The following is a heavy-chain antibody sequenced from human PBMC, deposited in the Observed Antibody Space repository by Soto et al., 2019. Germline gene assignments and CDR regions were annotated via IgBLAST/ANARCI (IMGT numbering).Heavy chain of an antibody. J-gene: IGHJ4*02. CDR1: GFTFSNYG. D-gene: IGHD6-13*01. V-gene: IGHV3-33*01. CDR2: IWYDGDQK. CDR3: ARDLRYSSSWYGYFEY. Sequence: QVQLVQSGGGVVQPGRSLRLSCAASGFTFSNYGMHWVCQAPGKGLEWVAVIWYDGDQKYYGDSVKGRFTISRDNSKNTLYLQMNSLRVEDTAVYYCARDLRYSSSWYGYFEYWGQGTLVTVSS.